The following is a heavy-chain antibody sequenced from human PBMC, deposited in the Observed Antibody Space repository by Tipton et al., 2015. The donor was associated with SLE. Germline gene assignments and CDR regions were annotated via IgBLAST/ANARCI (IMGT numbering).Heavy chain of an antibody. CDR3: ARGISDAFDI. J-gene: IGHJ3*02. CDR2: IYYSGST. D-gene: IGHD2-15*01. Sequence: LSLTCTVSGGSISSYYWSWIRQPPGKGLEWIGYIYYSGSTNYNPSLKSRVTISVDTSKNQFSLNLSSVTAADTAVYYCARGISDAFDIWGQGTMVTVSS. V-gene: IGHV4-59*01. CDR1: GGSISSYY.